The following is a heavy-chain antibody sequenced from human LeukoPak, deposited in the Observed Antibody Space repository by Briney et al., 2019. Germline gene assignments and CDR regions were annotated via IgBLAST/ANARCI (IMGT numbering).Heavy chain of an antibody. CDR2: ISGSGGST. V-gene: IGHV3-23*01. CDR3: ASDVDTAMVTDY. CDR1: GFTFSSYA. J-gene: IGHJ4*02. Sequence: GGSLRLSCAASGFTFSSYAMSWVRQAPGKGLEWVSVISGSGGSTYYADSVKGRFTISRDNSKNTLYLQMNSLRAEDTAVYYCASDVDTAMVTDYWGQGTLVTVSS. D-gene: IGHD5-18*01.